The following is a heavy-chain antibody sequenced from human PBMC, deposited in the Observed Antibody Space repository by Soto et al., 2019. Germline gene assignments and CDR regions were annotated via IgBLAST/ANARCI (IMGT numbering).Heavy chain of an antibody. CDR3: AKDLYSSGENCFDP. CDR1: GFTVISYA. D-gene: IGHD2-15*01. V-gene: IGHV3-23*01. Sequence: PGGSLRLSCATSGFTVISYAMGWVRQAPGKGLDWVSAISGSGHSTHYADSVKGRFTISRDNSKNTLYLQMNSLRAEDTAIYYCAKDLYSSGENCFDPWGQATLVTVSS. J-gene: IGHJ5*02. CDR2: ISGSGHST.